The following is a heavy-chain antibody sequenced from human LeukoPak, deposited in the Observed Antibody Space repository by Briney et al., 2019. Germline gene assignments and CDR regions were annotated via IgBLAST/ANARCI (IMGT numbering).Heavy chain of an antibody. CDR3: ARGGIQVSGIDEFDY. Sequence: GGSLRLSCAASGFTFIDYDMHWVRQVIGRGLEWVSAIGIRGDTHYSGTVKGRFTISRENAESSLYLQMNSLRAEDTAVYYCARGGIQVSGIDEFDYWGQGTLVTVSS. CDR1: GFTFIDYD. J-gene: IGHJ4*02. V-gene: IGHV3-13*01. CDR2: IGIRGDT. D-gene: IGHD6-19*01.